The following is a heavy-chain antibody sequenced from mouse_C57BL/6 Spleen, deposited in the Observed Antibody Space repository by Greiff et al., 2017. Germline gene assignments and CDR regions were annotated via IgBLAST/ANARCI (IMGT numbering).Heavy chain of an antibody. V-gene: IGHV2-2*01. J-gene: IGHJ4*01. CDR3: ARKDGVVARDYAMDY. CDR2: IWSGGST. CDR1: GFSLTSYG. Sequence: QVQLQQSGPGLVQPSQSLSITCTVSGFSLTSYGVHWVRQSPGKGLEWLGVIWSGGSTDYNATFISRLSISKDNSKSQVFFKMNSLQADDTAIYYWARKDGVVARDYAMDYWGQGTSVTVSS. D-gene: IGHD1-1*01.